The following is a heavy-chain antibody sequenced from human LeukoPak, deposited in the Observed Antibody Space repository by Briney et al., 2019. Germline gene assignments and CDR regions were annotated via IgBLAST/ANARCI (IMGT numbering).Heavy chain of an antibody. V-gene: IGHV1-24*01. CDR2: FDPEDGET. J-gene: IGHJ5*02. CDR1: GYTLTELS. CDR3: ATVMYSGYVINWFDP. Sequence: ASVKVSCKVSGYTLTELSMHWVRQAPGKGLEWMGGFDPEDGETIYAQKFQGRVTMTEDTSTDTAYMELSSLRSEDTAVYYCATVMYSGYVINWFDPWGQGTPVTVSS. D-gene: IGHD5-12*01.